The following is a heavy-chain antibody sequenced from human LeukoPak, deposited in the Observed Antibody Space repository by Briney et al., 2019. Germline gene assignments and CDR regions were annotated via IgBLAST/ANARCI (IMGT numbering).Heavy chain of an antibody. V-gene: IGHV3-49*04. D-gene: IGHD2-2*01. Sequence: GRSLRLSCTASGFTFGDYAMSWVRQAPGKGLEWVGFIRSKAYGGTTEYAASVKGRFTISRDDSKSIAYLQMNSLKTEDTAVYYCTRVSGPKYCSSTSCYFYFQHWGQGTLVTVSS. CDR3: TRVSGPKYCSSTSCYFYFQH. CDR1: GFTFGDYA. J-gene: IGHJ1*01. CDR2: IRSKAYGGTT.